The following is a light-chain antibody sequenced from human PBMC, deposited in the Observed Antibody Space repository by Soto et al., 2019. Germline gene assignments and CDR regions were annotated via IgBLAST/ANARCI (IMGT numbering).Light chain of an antibody. CDR2: LGS. J-gene: IGKJ3*01. Sequence: DIVMTQSPLSLPVTPGEPASISCRSSQSLLHSNGYNYLDWYLQKPGQSPQLLIYLGSNRASGVPDRDSGSGSGTNFTLKISRVEAADVGVSYCMQALPTPFSFGPGTKVDIK. V-gene: IGKV2-28*01. CDR1: QSLLHSNGYNY. CDR3: MQALPTPFS.